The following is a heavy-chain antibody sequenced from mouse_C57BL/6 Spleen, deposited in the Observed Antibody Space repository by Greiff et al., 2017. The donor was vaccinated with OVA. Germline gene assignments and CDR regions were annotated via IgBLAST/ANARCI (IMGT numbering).Heavy chain of an antibody. CDR2: IYPGDGDT. J-gene: IGHJ2*01. CDR1: GYAFSSSW. CDR3: ARAQAAYYFDY. Sequence: QVQLKESGPELVKPGASVKISCKASGYAFSSSWMNWVKQRPGKGLEWIGRIYPGDGDTNYNGKFKGKATLTADKSSSTAYMQLSSLTSEDSAVYFCARAQAAYYFDYWGQGTTLTVSS. D-gene: IGHD3-2*02. V-gene: IGHV1-82*01.